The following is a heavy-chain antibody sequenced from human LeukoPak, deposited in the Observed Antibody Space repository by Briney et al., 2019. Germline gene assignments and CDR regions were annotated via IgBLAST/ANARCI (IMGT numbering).Heavy chain of an antibody. CDR3: ARDVAAVGLIDYYYYGMDV. Sequence: VASVKVSCKASGYTFTSYGISWVRQAPGQGLEWMGWISAYNGNTNYAQKLQGRVTMTTDTSTSTAYMELRSLRSDDTAVYYCARDVAAVGLIDYYYYGMDVWGQGTTVTVSS. J-gene: IGHJ6*02. D-gene: IGHD6-13*01. CDR1: GYTFTSYG. V-gene: IGHV1-18*01. CDR2: ISAYNGNT.